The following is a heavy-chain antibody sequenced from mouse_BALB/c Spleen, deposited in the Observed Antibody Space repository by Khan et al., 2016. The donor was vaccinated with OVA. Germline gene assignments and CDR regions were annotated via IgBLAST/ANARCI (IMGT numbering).Heavy chain of an antibody. CDR2: IDPENGET. V-gene: IGHV14-1*02. Sequence: EVQLQESGAELVRPGALVKLSCKASDFNIKDYYMHWVKQRPEQGLEWIGWIDPENGETVYDPKFQGKAIMTADTSSNTAYLQLSSLTSEDTAVYYCARSGYAAWLAYWGQGTLVTVSA. CDR1: DFNIKDYY. D-gene: IGHD2-10*02. J-gene: IGHJ3*01. CDR3: ARSGYAAWLAY.